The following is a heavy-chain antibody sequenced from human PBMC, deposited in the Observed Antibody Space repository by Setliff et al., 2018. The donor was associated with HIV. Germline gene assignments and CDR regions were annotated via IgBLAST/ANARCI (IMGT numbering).Heavy chain of an antibody. D-gene: IGHD2-15*01. CDR2: IYTSGST. V-gene: IGHV4-61*08. CDR3: ARASSRLNCSGGSCYRAPYAFDI. CDR1: GGSISSGGYY. J-gene: IGHJ3*02. Sequence: PSETLSLTCTVSGGSISSGGYYWSWIRQHPGKGLEWIGYIYTSGSTNYNPSLKSRVTISVDTSKNQFSLKLSSVTAADTAVYYCARASSRLNCSGGSCYRAPYAFDIWGQGTMVTVSS.